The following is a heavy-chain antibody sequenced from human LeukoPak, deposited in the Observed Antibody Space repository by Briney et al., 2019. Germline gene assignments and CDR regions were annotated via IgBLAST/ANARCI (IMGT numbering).Heavy chain of an antibody. Sequence: GGCLSLSCASSGFTSSSFWMTWVRQPPGRGLGWEANIKQDGSEKYSEDSVKVRFTISRDNAKNSLYLQMNRLRAEDTAASYCARDTGGGYSCYDCWGQGTLVTVSS. CDR3: ARDTGGGYSCYDC. CDR1: GFTSSSFW. V-gene: IGHV3-7*01. J-gene: IGHJ4*02. CDR2: IKQDGSEK. D-gene: IGHD5-18*01.